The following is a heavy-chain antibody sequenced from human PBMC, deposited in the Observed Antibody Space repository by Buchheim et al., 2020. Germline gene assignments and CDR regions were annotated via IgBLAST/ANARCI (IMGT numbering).Heavy chain of an antibody. V-gene: IGHV4-39*01. CDR3: ARQISGYCSSTSCPLTGGGFDY. D-gene: IGHD2-2*03. CDR2: IYYSGST. CDR1: GGSISSSSYY. J-gene: IGHJ4*02. Sequence: QLQLQESGPGLVKPSETLSLTCTVSGGSISSSSYYWGWIRQPPGKGLEWIGSIYYSGSTYYNPSLKSRVTISVDTSKNQFSLKLSSVTAADTAVYYCARQISGYCSSTSCPLTGGGFDYWGQGTL.